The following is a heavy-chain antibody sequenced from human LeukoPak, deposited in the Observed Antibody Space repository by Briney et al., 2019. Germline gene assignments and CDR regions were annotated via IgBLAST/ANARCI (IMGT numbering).Heavy chain of an antibody. CDR2: INGSGGST. D-gene: IGHD3-22*01. CDR3: AKQYYYDSSASPFDY. Sequence: GGSLRLSCAASGFTFSSYAMSWVRQAPGKGLEWVSDINGSGGSTYYADSVKGRFTISRDNSKNTLYLQMNSLRAEDTAVYYCAKQYYYDSSASPFDYWGQGALVTVSS. V-gene: IGHV3-23*01. CDR1: GFTFSSYA. J-gene: IGHJ4*02.